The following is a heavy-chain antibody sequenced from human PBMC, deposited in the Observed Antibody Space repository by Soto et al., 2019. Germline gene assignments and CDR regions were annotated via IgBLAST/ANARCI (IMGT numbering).Heavy chain of an antibody. CDR3: ARGRRYCSGGSCYYYGMDV. CDR2: IYYSGST. V-gene: IGHV4-31*03. CDR1: GGSISSGGYY. D-gene: IGHD2-15*01. Sequence: SSETLSLTCTVSGGSISSGGYYWSWIRQHPGKGLEWIGYIYYSGSTYYNPSLKSRVTISVDTSKNQFSLKLSSVTAADTAVYYCARGRRYCSGGSCYYYGMDVWGQGTTVTVSS. J-gene: IGHJ6*02.